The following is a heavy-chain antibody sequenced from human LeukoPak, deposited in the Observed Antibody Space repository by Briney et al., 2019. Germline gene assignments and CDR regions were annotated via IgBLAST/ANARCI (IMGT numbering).Heavy chain of an antibody. CDR3: ARASQWLTARDTFDY. CDR1: GGSISSGSYY. CDR2: IYTSGST. Sequence: PSQTLSLTCTVSGGSISSGSYYWSWIRQPAGKGLEWIGRIYTSGSTNYNPSLKSRVTISVDTSKNQFSLKLSSVTAADTAVYYCARASQWLTARDTFDYWGQGTLVTVSS. D-gene: IGHD3-22*01. J-gene: IGHJ4*02. V-gene: IGHV4-61*02.